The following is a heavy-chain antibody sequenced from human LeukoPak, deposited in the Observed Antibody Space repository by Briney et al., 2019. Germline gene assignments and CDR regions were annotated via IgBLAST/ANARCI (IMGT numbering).Heavy chain of an antibody. CDR1: GYSFTNYW. D-gene: IGHD6-13*01. Sequence: PGESLKISCKGSGYSFTNYWIGWVCQMPGKGLEWMGIISPDGSDTRYSPSFQGQVTISADKSITTAYLQWSSLKASDTAMYYCARLTSSWSFDYWGQGTLVTVSS. J-gene: IGHJ4*02. CDR2: ISPDGSDT. CDR3: ARLTSSWSFDY. V-gene: IGHV5-51*01.